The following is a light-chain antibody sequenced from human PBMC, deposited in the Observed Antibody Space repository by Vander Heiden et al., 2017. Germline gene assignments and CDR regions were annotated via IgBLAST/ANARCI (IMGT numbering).Light chain of an antibody. V-gene: IGKV4-1*01. CDR3: QQDYSTPVLT. CDR1: QSVLYSSNNKNY. CDR2: WAS. Sequence: DIVMTQSPDSLAVSLGERATINCKSSQSVLYSSNNKNYLAWYQQKPGQPPKLLIYWASTRESGVPDRFSGSGSGTDFTLTISSLQAEDVAVYYCQQDYSTPVLTFGGGTKVEIK. J-gene: IGKJ4*01.